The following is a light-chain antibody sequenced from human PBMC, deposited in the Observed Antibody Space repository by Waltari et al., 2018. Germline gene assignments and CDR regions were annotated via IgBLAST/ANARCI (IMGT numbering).Light chain of an antibody. CDR1: QSVGGT. J-gene: IGKJ1*01. Sequence: EIVLTQSPGTLSLSPGVRATPSCRASQSVGGTLAWYQQKPGQAPRLLMYGASIRAPGTPDRFSGTGSGTDFSLTISRLEPEDFAVYYCQHYVRLPATFGQGTKVEIK. V-gene: IGKV3-20*01. CDR3: QHYVRLPAT. CDR2: GAS.